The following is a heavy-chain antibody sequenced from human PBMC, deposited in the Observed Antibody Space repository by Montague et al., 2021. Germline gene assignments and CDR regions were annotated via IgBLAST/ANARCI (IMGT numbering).Heavy chain of an antibody. J-gene: IGHJ4*02. V-gene: IGHV3-7*01. CDR3: VSVGE. D-gene: IGHD2-21*01. Sequence: SRRLSFAASGFPFSNSWMNWVRQAPGKGLEWVANINPDGSAKRHVDSVQGRFTISRDNAKNSLHLQMNSLRAEDTAVYYCVSVGEWGQGTLVTVSS. CDR2: INPDGSAK. CDR1: GFPFSNSW.